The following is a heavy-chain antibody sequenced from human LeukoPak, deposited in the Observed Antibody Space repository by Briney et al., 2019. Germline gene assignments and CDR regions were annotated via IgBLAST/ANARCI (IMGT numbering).Heavy chain of an antibody. Sequence: ASVKVSCKASGYTFTGYYMHWVRQAPGQGLEWMGWINPNSGGTNYAQKFQGRVTMTRDTSISTAYKELSRLRSDDTAVYYCAREKDYYDSSVDYWGQGTLVTVSS. V-gene: IGHV1-2*02. J-gene: IGHJ4*02. CDR1: GYTFTGYY. CDR3: AREKDYYDSSVDY. CDR2: INPNSGGT. D-gene: IGHD3-22*01.